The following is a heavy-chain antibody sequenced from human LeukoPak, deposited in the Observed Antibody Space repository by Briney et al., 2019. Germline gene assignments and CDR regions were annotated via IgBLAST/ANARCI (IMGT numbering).Heavy chain of an antibody. Sequence: GGSLRLSCAASGFTFDDYTMHWVRQASGKGLEWVSLISWDGGSTYYADSVKGRFTISRDNSKNSLYLQMNSLRTEDTALYYCAKDIADSSSWYGLGYWGQGTLVTVSS. D-gene: IGHD6-13*01. CDR2: ISWDGGST. V-gene: IGHV3-43*01. J-gene: IGHJ4*02. CDR1: GFTFDDYT. CDR3: AKDIADSSSWYGLGY.